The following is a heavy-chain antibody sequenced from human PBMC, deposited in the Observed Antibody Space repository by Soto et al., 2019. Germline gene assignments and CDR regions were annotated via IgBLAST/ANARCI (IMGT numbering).Heavy chain of an antibody. D-gene: IGHD3-3*01. CDR2: ISKSSSVI. V-gene: IGHV3-48*03. CDR3: ATVNFRFFYAIAV. Sequence: PGASLRLSCAASGSTFSSSEMHWVRQAPEKGLEWVSYISKSSSVIYYADSVKGRFTISRDNAKNLLYLQMNSLRAEDTAVYFCATVNFRFFYAIAVWGHGTTVTVSS. CDR1: GSTFSSSE. J-gene: IGHJ6*02.